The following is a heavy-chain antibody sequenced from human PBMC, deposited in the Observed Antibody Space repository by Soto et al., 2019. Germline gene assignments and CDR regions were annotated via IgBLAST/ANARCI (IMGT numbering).Heavy chain of an antibody. CDR3: ARQRIAVAFDAFDI. CDR2: IYYSGST. Sequence: QLQLQESGPGLVKPSETLSLTCTVSGGSISSSSYYWGWIRQPPGKGLEWIGSIYYSGSTYYNPSRKSRVTISVDTSKNQFSLKLSSVTAADTDVYYWARQRIAVAFDAFDIWGQGTMVPVSS. D-gene: IGHD6-19*01. CDR1: GGSISSSSYY. J-gene: IGHJ3*02. V-gene: IGHV4-39*01.